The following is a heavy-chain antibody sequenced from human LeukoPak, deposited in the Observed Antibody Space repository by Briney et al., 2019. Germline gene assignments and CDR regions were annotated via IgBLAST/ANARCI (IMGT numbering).Heavy chain of an antibody. CDR3: ANHYYDSSGYSFDY. D-gene: IGHD3-22*01. CDR1: GFTFSNYV. V-gene: IGHV3-23*01. J-gene: IGHJ4*02. CDR2: ISPSNISS. Sequence: GGSLRLSCAASGFTFSNYVISWVRQAPGKGLEWVSSISPSNISSYYADSVRGRFTISRDNSKNTLYLQMNSLRAEDTAVYYCANHYYDSSGYSFDYWGQGTLVTVSS.